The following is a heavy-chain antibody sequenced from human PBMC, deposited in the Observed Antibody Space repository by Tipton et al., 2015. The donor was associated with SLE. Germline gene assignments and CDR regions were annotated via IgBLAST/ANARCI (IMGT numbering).Heavy chain of an antibody. Sequence: TLSLTCTVSGDSISGGNYYWGWMRQPPGKGLEWIGSISYTVNTYYSPSLRSRVTMSIDSSKNQFSLKLSSVTAADTAVYYCARAGAGYYYYYYMDVWGKGTTVTVSS. CDR1: GDSISGGNYY. V-gene: IGHV4-39*07. J-gene: IGHJ6*03. CDR2: ISYTVNT. CDR3: ARAGAGYYYYYYMDV.